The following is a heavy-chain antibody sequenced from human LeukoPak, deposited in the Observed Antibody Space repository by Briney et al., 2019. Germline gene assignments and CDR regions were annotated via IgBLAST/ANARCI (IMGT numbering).Heavy chain of an antibody. D-gene: IGHD4-17*01. V-gene: IGHV3-23*01. CDR2: ISGGGETT. CDR3: ARDYADYVGYFFFDY. CDR1: GFTFNNCA. J-gene: IGHJ4*02. Sequence: GGSLRLSCAASGFTFNNCAMNWARQAPGKGLEWVSSISGGGETTYYADSAKGRFTISRDNSQNTLYLQMNSLRAEDTAVYYCARDYADYVGYFFFDYWGQGTLVTVSS.